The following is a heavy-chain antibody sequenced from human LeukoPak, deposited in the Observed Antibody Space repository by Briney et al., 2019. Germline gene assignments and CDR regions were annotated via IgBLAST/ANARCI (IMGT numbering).Heavy chain of an antibody. CDR1: GFTFSSYW. CDR3: ARVRRAVVGPFYGMDV. V-gene: IGHV3-7*01. D-gene: IGHD5-18*01. Sequence: GGSLRLSCAASGFTFSSYWMSWVRQAPGKGLEWVANIKQDGSEKYYVDSVKGRFTSSRDDAKNSLYLQMNSLRAEDTAVYYCARVRRAVVGPFYGMDVWGQGTTVTVSS. J-gene: IGHJ6*02. CDR2: IKQDGSEK.